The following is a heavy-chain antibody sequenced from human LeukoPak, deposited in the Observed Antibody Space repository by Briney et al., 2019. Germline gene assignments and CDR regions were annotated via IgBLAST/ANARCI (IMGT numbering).Heavy chain of an antibody. Sequence: KPSETLSLTCTVSGGSISSSSFYWGWIRQPPGKGLEWIVSIDYSGSTYYNPSLKSRLTISVDTSKNQCSLKLSSVTAADMAVYYCARRSSSTWYFDYWGQGTLVTVSS. D-gene: IGHD6-13*01. V-gene: IGHV4-39*01. J-gene: IGHJ4*02. CDR1: GGSISSSSFY. CDR3: ARRSSSTWYFDY. CDR2: IDYSGST.